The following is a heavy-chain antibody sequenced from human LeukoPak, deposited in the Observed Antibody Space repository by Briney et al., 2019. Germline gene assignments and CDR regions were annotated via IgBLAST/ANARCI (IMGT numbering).Heavy chain of an antibody. D-gene: IGHD5/OR15-5a*01. Sequence: GGSLRLSCAASGFTFSTYWMTWVRQAPGKGLEWVANIKQDGSEKYYVDSVEGRFTISRDNAKNSLYLQMNSLRAEDTAVYYCAVSTPVSYWGQGTLVTVSS. CDR1: GFTFSTYW. CDR3: AVSTPVSY. CDR2: IKQDGSEK. V-gene: IGHV3-7*01. J-gene: IGHJ4*02.